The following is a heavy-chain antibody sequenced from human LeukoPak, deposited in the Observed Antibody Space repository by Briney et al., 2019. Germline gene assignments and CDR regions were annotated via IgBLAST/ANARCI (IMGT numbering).Heavy chain of an antibody. J-gene: IGHJ4*02. CDR2: ICGSGDTT. D-gene: IGHD2-15*01. Sequence: GGSLRLSCAASGFTFSTYAMSWVRLAPGKGLEWVSSICGSGDTTYYADSVKGRFTISRGTSKNTLYLQMDGLRAEDMATYYCAKGRGGSCYSGLDSWGQGTLVTVSS. CDR1: GFTFSTYA. CDR3: AKGRGGSCYSGLDS. V-gene: IGHV3-23*01.